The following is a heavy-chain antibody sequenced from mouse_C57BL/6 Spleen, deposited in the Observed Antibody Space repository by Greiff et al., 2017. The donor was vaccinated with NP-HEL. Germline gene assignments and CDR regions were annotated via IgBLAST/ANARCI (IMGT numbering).Heavy chain of an antibody. Sequence: EVQLQQSGAELVRPGASVKLSCTASGFNIKDDYMHWVKQRPEQGLEWIGWIDPENGDTEYASKFQGKATITADTSSNTAYLQLSSLTSEDTAVYYCTTTITTVVGGFDYWGQGTTLTVSS. CDR3: TTTITTVVGGFDY. CDR2: IDPENGDT. V-gene: IGHV14-4*01. J-gene: IGHJ2*01. CDR1: GFNIKDDY. D-gene: IGHD1-1*01.